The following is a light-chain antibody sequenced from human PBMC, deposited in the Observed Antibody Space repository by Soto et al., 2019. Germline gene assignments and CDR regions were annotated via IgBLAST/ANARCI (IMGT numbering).Light chain of an antibody. CDR2: QDS. V-gene: IGLV3-1*01. Sequence: SYELTQPPSVSVSPGQTASITGSGDKLGDKYACWYQQKPGQSPVLAIYQDSKRPSGIPERFSGSNSGNTATLTISGTQAMDEADYYCQAWDSSSVVFGGGTQLTVL. J-gene: IGLJ2*01. CDR3: QAWDSSSVV. CDR1: KLGDKY.